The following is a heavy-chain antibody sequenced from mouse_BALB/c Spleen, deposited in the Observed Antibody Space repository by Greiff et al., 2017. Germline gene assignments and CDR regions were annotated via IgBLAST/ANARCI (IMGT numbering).Heavy chain of an antibody. CDR2: INPDSSTI. CDR3: ARPPNWDPFAY. D-gene: IGHD4-1*01. V-gene: IGHV4-1*02. J-gene: IGHJ3*01. Sequence: EVKVIESGGGLVQPGGSLKLSCAASGFDFSRYWMSWVRQAPGKGLEWIGEINPDSSTINYTPSLKDKFIISRDNAKNTLYLQMSKVRSEDTALYYCARPPNWDPFAYWGQGTLVTVSA. CDR1: GFDFSRYW.